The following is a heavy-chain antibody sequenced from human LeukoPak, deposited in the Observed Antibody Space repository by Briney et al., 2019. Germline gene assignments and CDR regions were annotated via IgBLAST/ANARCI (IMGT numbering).Heavy chain of an antibody. CDR1: GYTFTSYD. J-gene: IGHJ3*02. V-gene: IGHV1-18*01. Sequence: GASVKVSCKASGYTFTSYDINWVRQATGQGLEWMGWISAYNGNTNYAQKLQGRVTMTTDTSTSTAYMELRSLRSDDTAVYYCARYYCSSTSCYQDGFAFDIWGQGTMVTVSS. CDR2: ISAYNGNT. D-gene: IGHD2-2*01. CDR3: ARYYCSSTSCYQDGFAFDI.